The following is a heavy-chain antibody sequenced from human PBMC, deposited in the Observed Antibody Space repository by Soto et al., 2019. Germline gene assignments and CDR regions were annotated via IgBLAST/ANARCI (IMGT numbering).Heavy chain of an antibody. CDR1: GGSISSSSYY. V-gene: IGHV4-39*01. D-gene: IGHD3-16*02. CDR3: ARLVIYDYIWGSYRYGAFDI. J-gene: IGHJ3*02. Sequence: QLQLQESGPGLVKPSETLSLTCTVSGGSISSSSYYWGWIRQPPGKGLEWIGSIYYSGSTYYNPSLKSRVTISVDTSKNQYSLKLSSVNAADTAVYYCARLVIYDYIWGSYRYGAFDIWGQGTMVTVSS. CDR2: IYYSGST.